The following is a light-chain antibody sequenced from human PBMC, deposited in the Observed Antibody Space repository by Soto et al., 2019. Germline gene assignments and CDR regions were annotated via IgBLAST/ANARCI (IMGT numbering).Light chain of an antibody. J-gene: IGKJ1*01. Sequence: EIALTQSPGTLSLSPGARATLSCRAGQSASSRHLAWYQQKPGQAPRLVIYGASSRATGIPDRFSGSGSGTDFTLTISIREPEDVAVYYGQQYGSSPWTFGQGTKVEIK. V-gene: IGKV3-20*01. CDR3: QQYGSSPWT. CDR2: GAS. CDR1: QSASSRH.